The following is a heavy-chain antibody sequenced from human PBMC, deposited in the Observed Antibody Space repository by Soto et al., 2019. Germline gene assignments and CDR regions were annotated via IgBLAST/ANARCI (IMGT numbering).Heavy chain of an antibody. CDR2: IWYDGSNK. J-gene: IGHJ4*02. CDR1: GFTFSSCG. CDR3: AREFGPTRYYFDY. D-gene: IGHD3-10*01. Sequence: QVQLVESGGGVVQPGRSLRLSCAASGFTFSSCGMHWVRQAPGKGLEWVAVIWYDGSNKYYADSVKGRFTISRDNSKNTLDLQMNSLRAEDTAVYYCAREFGPTRYYFDYWGQGTLATVSS. V-gene: IGHV3-33*01.